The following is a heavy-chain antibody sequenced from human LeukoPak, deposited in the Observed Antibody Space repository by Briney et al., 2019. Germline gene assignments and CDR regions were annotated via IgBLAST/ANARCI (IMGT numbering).Heavy chain of an antibody. CDR3: ARDGYYYDSSGYYFYDY. Sequence: GGSLRLSCAASGFTFSSYAMHWVRQAPGKGLEWVAVISYDGSNKYYADSVKGRFTIPRDNSKNTLYLQMTSLRAEDTGVYYCARDGYYYDSSGYYFYDYWGQGTLVTVSS. V-gene: IGHV3-30*04. CDR1: GFTFSSYA. D-gene: IGHD3-22*01. CDR2: ISYDGSNK. J-gene: IGHJ4*02.